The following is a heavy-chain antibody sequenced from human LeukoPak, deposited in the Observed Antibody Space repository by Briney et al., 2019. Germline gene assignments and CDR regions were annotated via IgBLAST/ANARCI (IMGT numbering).Heavy chain of an antibody. Sequence: SETLSLTCAVYGGSFSGYYWSWIRQPPGKGLEWIGEINHSGSTNYNPPLKSRVTISVDTSKNQFSLKLSSVTAADTAVYYCARVWRYFDYWGQGTLVTVSS. CDR3: ARVWRYFDY. J-gene: IGHJ4*02. CDR1: GGSFSGYY. D-gene: IGHD2-21*01. CDR2: INHSGST. V-gene: IGHV4-34*01.